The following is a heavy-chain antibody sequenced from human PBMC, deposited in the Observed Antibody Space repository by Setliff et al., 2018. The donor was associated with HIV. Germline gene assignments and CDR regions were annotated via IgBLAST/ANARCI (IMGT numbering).Heavy chain of an antibody. CDR1: GFTFSTYW. CDR3: ARALSYSGWRTQYFDC. CDR2: INQDGSEK. V-gene: IGHV3-7*03. Sequence: PGGSLRLSCAASGFTFSTYWMTWVRQAPGKGLEWVAKINQDGSEKHYVGSVKGRFTISRDNAENSLYLQMNSLTAEDTAVYYCARALSYSGWRTQYFDCWGQGTLVTVSS. D-gene: IGHD6-19*01. J-gene: IGHJ4*02.